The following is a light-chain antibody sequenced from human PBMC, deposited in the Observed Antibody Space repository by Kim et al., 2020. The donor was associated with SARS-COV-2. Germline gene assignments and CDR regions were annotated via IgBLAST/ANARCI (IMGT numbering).Light chain of an antibody. Sequence: SVSQGQTASITCSGNRLGRKYVYWYQQKPGQPPLLVMSQDIKRPSGIPERFSGSTSGDTATLTISGTQALDEADYYCQAWDNSIVFGGGTKLTVL. CDR1: RLGRKY. CDR2: QDI. J-gene: IGLJ2*01. CDR3: QAWDNSIV. V-gene: IGLV3-1*01.